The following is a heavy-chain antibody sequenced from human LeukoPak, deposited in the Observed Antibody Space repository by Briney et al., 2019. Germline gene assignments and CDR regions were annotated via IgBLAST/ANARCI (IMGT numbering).Heavy chain of an antibody. CDR3: AYAGEGRFDY. CDR2: INPGSGGT. CDR1: EYTFTTYY. D-gene: IGHD3-16*01. J-gene: IGHJ4*02. Sequence: GASVKVSCKASEYTFTTYYIHWVRQAPGQGLEWMGRINPGSGGTNYAQKFQGRVTMTRDASIRTAFMELSRLRSDDTAVYYCAYAGEGRFDYWGQGTLVTVSS. V-gene: IGHV1-2*06.